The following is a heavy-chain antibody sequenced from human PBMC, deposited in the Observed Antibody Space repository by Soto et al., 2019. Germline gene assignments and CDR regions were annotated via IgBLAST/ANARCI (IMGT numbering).Heavy chain of an antibody. CDR2: VDPVNSYT. CDR3: ARPREAGKYYYGVDV. V-gene: IGHV5-10-1*04. J-gene: IGHJ6*02. Sequence: PGESLKISCKGSGYSFTNYWINWVRHMPGKGLEWMGKVDPVNSYTNYSPSFQGQVTISADKSISTAYLQWSSLKASDTAMYYCARPREAGKYYYGVDVWGQGTTVTVSS. D-gene: IGHD6-19*01. CDR1: GYSFTNYW.